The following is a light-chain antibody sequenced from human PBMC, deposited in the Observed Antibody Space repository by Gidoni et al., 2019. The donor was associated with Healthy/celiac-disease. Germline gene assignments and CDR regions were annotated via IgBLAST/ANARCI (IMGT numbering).Light chain of an antibody. V-gene: IGKV1-39*01. J-gene: IGKJ1*01. CDR1: QSISSY. CDR3: QQSYSTRWT. CDR2: AAS. Sequence: DIQMTQAPSSLSASVGDRVTITCRASQSISSYLNWYQQKPGKAPKLLIYAASSLQSGVPSRFSGSVSGTDFTLTNSSLQPEDFATYYCQQSYSTRWTFGQGTKVEIK.